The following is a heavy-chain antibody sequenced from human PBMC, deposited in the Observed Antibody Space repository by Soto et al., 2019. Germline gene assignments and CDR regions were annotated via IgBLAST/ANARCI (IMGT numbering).Heavy chain of an antibody. Sequence: GSLRLSCAASGFIFRDWFMSWIRQAPGKGLEWISYISKDSGRATRYADSVKGRFTISRDNAKNSLFLQMNNLTVEDTAVYYCAKDLVAWSNYYYYGMDVWGQGTTVTVSS. J-gene: IGHJ6*02. CDR1: GFIFRDWF. CDR3: AKDLVAWSNYYYYGMDV. D-gene: IGHD6-6*01. CDR2: ISKDSGRAT. V-gene: IGHV3-11*01.